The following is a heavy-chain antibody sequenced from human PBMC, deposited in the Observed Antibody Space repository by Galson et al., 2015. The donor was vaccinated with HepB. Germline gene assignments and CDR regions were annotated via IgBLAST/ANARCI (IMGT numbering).Heavy chain of an antibody. D-gene: IGHD5-12*01. V-gene: IGHV1-18*04. CDR2: ISAYNGNT. CDR1: GYTFTSYG. Sequence: SVKVSCKASGYTFTSYGISWVRQAPGQGLEWMGWISAYNGNTNYAQKLQGRVTMTTDTSTSTAYMELRSLRSDDTAVYYCARDGVVSGYDQPGADDAFDIWGQGTMVTVSS. CDR3: ARDGVVSGYDQPGADDAFDI. J-gene: IGHJ3*02.